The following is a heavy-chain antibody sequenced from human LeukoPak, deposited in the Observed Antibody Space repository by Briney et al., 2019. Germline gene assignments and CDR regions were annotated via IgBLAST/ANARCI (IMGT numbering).Heavy chain of an antibody. CDR3: ARESSAAQAYYDFWSGFPRVPNWFDP. J-gene: IGHJ5*02. V-gene: IGHV1-24*01. CDR2: FDPEDGET. D-gene: IGHD3-3*01. Sequence: GASVKVSCKVSGYTLTELSMHWVRQAPGKGLEWMGGFDPEDGETIYAQKFQGRVTMTEDTSTDTAYMELTSLRSEDTAVYYCARESSAAQAYYDFWSGFPRVPNWFDPWGQGTLVTVSS. CDR1: GYTLTELS.